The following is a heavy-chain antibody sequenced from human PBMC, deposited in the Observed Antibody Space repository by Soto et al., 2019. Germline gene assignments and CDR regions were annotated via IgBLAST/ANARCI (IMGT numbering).Heavy chain of an antibody. CDR1: GFTFSNYA. D-gene: IGHD2-15*01. Sequence: EVQLLDSGGGLVQPGGSLRLSCAASGFTFSNYAMSWVRQAPGKGLEWVSGVGGSGDSTYYADSVKGRFTISRDNSKHALYLQMNSLRAEDTAVYYCAKSPLGYCSGGSCYPPHDFVYWGQRTLVTVSS. J-gene: IGHJ4*02. CDR2: VGGSGDST. CDR3: AKSPLGYCSGGSCYPPHDFVY. V-gene: IGHV3-23*01.